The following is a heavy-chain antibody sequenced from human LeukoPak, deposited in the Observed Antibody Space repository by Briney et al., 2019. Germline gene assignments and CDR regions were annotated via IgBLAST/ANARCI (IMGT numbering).Heavy chain of an antibody. CDR1: GGSISSSSYY. CDR3: ARHSWEAWKYGAFDY. V-gene: IGHV4-39*01. J-gene: IGHJ4*02. D-gene: IGHD1-7*01. CDR2: IYYSGST. Sequence: SETLSLTCTVSGGSISSSSYYWGWIRQPPGKGLEWIGSIYYSGSTYYNPSLKSRVTISVDTSKNQFSLKLSSVTAADTAVYYCARHSWEAWKYGAFDYWGQGTLVSVCS.